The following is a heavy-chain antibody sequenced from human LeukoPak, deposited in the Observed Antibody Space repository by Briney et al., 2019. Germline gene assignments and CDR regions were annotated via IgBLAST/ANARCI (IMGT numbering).Heavy chain of an antibody. CDR1: GFTFSNAW. V-gene: IGHV3-15*01. D-gene: IGHD3-10*01. J-gene: IGHJ4*02. Sequence: GGSLRLSCAASGFTFSNAWMSWVRQAPGKGLEWVGRIKSKTDGGTTDYAAPVKGKFTISRDDSKNTLYLQMNSLKTEDTAVYYCLRDWYGSGSYWQIRESYFDYWGQGTLVTVSS. CDR2: IKSKTDGGTT. CDR3: LRDWYGSGSYWQIRESYFDY.